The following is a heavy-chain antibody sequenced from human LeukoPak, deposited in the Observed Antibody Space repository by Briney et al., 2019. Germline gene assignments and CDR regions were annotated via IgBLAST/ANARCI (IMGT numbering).Heavy chain of an antibody. D-gene: IGHD6-13*01. J-gene: IGHJ4*02. CDR1: GGSISSYY. V-gene: IGHV4-34*01. CDR2: INHSGST. Sequence: SETLSLTCTVSGGSISSYYWSWIRQPPGKGLEWIGEINHSGSTNYNPSLKSRVTISVDTSKNQFSLKLSSVTAADTAVYYCARGRSRLDYWGRGTLVTVSS. CDR3: ARGRSRLDY.